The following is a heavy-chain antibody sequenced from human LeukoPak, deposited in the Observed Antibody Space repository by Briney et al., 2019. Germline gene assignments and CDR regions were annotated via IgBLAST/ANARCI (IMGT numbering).Heavy chain of an antibody. CDR1: GFTFSSYG. CDR3: ARDQGYYGSGNRGYFDL. J-gene: IGHJ2*01. Sequence: GGSLRLSCAASGFTFSSYGMHWVRQAPGKGLEWVAVIWYDGSNKYYADSVKGRFTISRDNPKNTLYLQMNSLRAEDTAVYYCARDQGYYGSGNRGYFDLWGRGTLVTVSS. V-gene: IGHV3-33*01. D-gene: IGHD3-10*01. CDR2: IWYDGSNK.